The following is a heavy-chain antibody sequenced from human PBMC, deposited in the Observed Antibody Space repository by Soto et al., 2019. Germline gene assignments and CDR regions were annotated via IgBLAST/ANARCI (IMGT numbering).Heavy chain of an antibody. D-gene: IGHD3-10*01. CDR3: ARGVGAGSYYHQSSWFAP. Sequence: QVQLVQSGGEVKKPGASVKVSCKASGYTFTNYGISWVRQAPGQGLEWMGWINVYNGNTKYAQKVQGRVTMTTDTSTSTAYMELRRLRSDDTAVYYCARGVGAGSYYHQSSWFAPWGQGTLVPVSS. V-gene: IGHV1-18*01. J-gene: IGHJ5*02. CDR2: INVYNGNT. CDR1: GYTFTNYG.